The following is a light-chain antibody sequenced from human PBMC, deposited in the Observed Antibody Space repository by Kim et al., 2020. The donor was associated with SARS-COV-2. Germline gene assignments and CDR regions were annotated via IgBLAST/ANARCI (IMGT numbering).Light chain of an antibody. CDR2: AAS. CDR1: QSVGTN. CDR3: QQYHDWPPYT. Sequence: EIVMTQSPATLSVSAGEGATLSCRASQSVGTNIAWYQQKLGQAPRLLIYAASTVATGVPARFRGSGSGTEFTLPINSLQSEDNALYYWQQYHDWPPYTFGQGTKLEI. J-gene: IGKJ2*01. V-gene: IGKV3D-15*01.